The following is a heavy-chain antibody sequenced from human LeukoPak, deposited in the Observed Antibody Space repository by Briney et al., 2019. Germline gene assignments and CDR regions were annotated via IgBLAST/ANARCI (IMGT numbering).Heavy chain of an antibody. CDR1: GGSFSGYY. Sequence: RSSETLSLTCAVYGGSFSGYYWSWIRQPPGKGLEWVGEINHSGSTNYNPSLKSRVTISVDTSKNQCSLKLSSVTAADTAVYYCARGMVYAIYNWFDPWGQGTLVTVSS. D-gene: IGHD2-8*01. J-gene: IGHJ5*02. V-gene: IGHV4-34*01. CDR2: INHSGST. CDR3: ARGMVYAIYNWFDP.